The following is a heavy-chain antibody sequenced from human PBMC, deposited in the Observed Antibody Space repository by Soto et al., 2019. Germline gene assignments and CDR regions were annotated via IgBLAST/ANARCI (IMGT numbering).Heavy chain of an antibody. CDR2: IYPGDSDT. CDR1: GYSFTNYW. J-gene: IGHJ4*02. D-gene: IGHD3-10*01. CDR3: ARHAEVRGVIIPDYFDY. V-gene: IGHV5-51*01. Sequence: PGESLKISCKGSGYSFTNYWIGWVRQMPGKGLEWMGIIYPGDSDTRYSPSFQGQVTISADKSISTAYLQWSSLKASDTAMYYCARHAEVRGVIIPDYFDYWGQGTLVTVSS.